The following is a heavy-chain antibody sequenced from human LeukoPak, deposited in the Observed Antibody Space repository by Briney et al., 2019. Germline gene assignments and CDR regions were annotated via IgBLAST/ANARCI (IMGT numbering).Heavy chain of an antibody. D-gene: IGHD6-6*01. CDR1: GGSISSYY. V-gene: IGHV4-59*12. Sequence: SETLSLTCTVSGGSISSYYWSWIRQPPGKGLEWIGYIYYSGSTNYNPSLKSRVTISVDTSKNQFSLKLSSATAADTAVYYCARLTDLEYSSSENDAFDIWGQGTMVTVSS. J-gene: IGHJ3*02. CDR3: ARLTDLEYSSSENDAFDI. CDR2: IYYSGST.